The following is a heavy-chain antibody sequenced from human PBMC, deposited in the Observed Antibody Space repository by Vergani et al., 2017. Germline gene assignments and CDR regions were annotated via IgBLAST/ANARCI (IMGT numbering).Heavy chain of an antibody. J-gene: IGHJ4*02. V-gene: IGHV3-30-3*01. CDR2: ISYDGSNK. Sequence: QVQLVESGGGVFQPGRSLRLSCAASGFTFSSYAMNWVRQAPGKGLEWVAVISYDGSNKYYADSVKGRFTISRDNSKNTLYLQMNSLRAEDTAVYYCARDAKQRYFDWLTICYWGQGTLVTVSS. CDR1: GFTFSSYA. D-gene: IGHD3-9*01. CDR3: ARDAKQRYFDWLTICY.